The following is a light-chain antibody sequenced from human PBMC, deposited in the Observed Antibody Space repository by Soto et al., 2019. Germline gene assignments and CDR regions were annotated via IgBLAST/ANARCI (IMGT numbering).Light chain of an antibody. CDR1: HSLLHSNGYNY. V-gene: IGKV2-28*01. CDR2: DAS. J-gene: IGKJ5*01. CDR3: QHYDHVQVT. Sequence: EIVMTQSPLSLPVTPGEPASISCRSSHSLLHSNGYNYLDWYLQKPGQSPQLLIYDASNLETGVPSRFSGGGSGTDFTFTITSLQPEDIATYYCQHYDHVQVTFGQGTRLEIK.